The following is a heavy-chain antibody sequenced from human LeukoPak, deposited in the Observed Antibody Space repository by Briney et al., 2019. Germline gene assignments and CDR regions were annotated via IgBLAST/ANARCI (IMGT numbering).Heavy chain of an antibody. D-gene: IGHD1-26*01. V-gene: IGHV4-39*07. CDR2: IYYSGST. Sequence: SETLSLTCTVSGGSISSSSYYWGWIRQPPGKGLEWIGSIYYSGSTYYNPSLKSRVTISVDTSKNQFSLKLSSVTAADTAVYYCARVFVVGATIYYYYYYMDVWGKGTTVTVSS. CDR1: GGSISSSSYY. CDR3: ARVFVVGATIYYYYYYMDV. J-gene: IGHJ6*03.